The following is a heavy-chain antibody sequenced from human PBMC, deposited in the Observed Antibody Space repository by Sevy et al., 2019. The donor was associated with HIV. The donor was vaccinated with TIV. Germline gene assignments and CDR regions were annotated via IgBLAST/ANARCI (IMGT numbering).Heavy chain of an antibody. D-gene: IGHD7-27*01. CDR1: GYSFTSYW. Sequence: GESLKISWTGSGYSFTSYWIGWVRQMPGKGLEWMGIIYPYDSDTRYSPSFQGQFTISADKSLNTDYLRWSSLEASDTAMFYCAGHEGPYLGIVDYWGQGTLVTVSS. CDR2: IYPYDSDT. CDR3: AGHEGPYLGIVDY. J-gene: IGHJ4*02. V-gene: IGHV5-51*01.